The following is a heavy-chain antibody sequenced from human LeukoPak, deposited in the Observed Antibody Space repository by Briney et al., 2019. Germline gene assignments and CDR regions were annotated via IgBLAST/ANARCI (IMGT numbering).Heavy chain of an antibody. CDR1: GGSFSGYY. D-gene: IGHD3-22*01. CDR2: INHSGST. J-gene: IGHJ5*02. CDR3: ARADSSGPNWFDP. Sequence: SETLSLTCAVYGGSFSGYYWSWIRQPPGKGLEWIGEINHSGSTNYNPSLKSRVTISVDTSKNQFSLKLSFVTAADTAVYYCARADSSGPNWFDPWGQGTLVTVSS. V-gene: IGHV4-34*01.